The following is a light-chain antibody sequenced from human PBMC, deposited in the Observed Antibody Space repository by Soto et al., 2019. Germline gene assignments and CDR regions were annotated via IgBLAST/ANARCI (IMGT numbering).Light chain of an antibody. J-gene: IGKJ5*01. CDR2: GAS. V-gene: IGKV3D-15*01. Sequence: EIVMTQSPATLSVSPGERATLSCRASQSVSSYLAWYQQKPGQAPRLLIFGASNRATGIPARFSGSGSGTEFTLTISSLQPDDFATYYCLQYETYWTFGQGTRLEIK. CDR1: QSVSSY. CDR3: LQYETYWT.